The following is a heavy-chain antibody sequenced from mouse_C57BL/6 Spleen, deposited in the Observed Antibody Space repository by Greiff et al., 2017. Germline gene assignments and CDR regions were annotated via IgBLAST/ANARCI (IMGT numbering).Heavy chain of an antibody. V-gene: IGHV1-81*01. J-gene: IGHJ3*01. CDR2: IYPRSGNT. CDR3: AREGTAQATAY. Sequence: QVQLQQSGAELARPGASVKLSCKASGYPFTSYGISWVQQRTGPGLEWIGEIYPRSGNTYYNEQFKGKATLTADKPSRTAYMELRSLTSEDSAVYFCAREGTAQATAYWGQGTLVTVSA. D-gene: IGHD3-2*02. CDR1: GYPFTSYG.